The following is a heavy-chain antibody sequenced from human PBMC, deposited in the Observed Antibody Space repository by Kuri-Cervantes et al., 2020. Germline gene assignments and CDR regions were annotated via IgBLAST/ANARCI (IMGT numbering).Heavy chain of an antibody. D-gene: IGHD2-2*01. V-gene: IGHV3-13*01. CDR1: GFTFSSYD. CDR3: ARDHCSSTSCYPANFDY. J-gene: IGHJ4*02. CDR2: IGTAGDT. Sequence: GGSLRLSCAASGFTFSSYDMHWVRQATGKGLEWVSAIGTAGDTYYPGSVKGRFTISRENAKNSLYLQMNSLRDEDTAVYYCARDHCSSTSCYPANFDYWGQGTLVTVSS.